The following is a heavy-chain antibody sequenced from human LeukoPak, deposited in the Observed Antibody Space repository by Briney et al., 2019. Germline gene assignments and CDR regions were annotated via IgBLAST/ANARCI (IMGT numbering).Heavy chain of an antibody. CDR1: GFTFSSYG. Sequence: GRSLRLSCAASGFTFSSYGMHWVRQAPGKGLEWVAVISYDGSNKYYADSVKGRFTISRDNSKNTLYLQMNSLRAEDTAVYYCAKEEDFDYWGQGTLVTVSS. CDR3: AKEEDFDY. V-gene: IGHV3-30*18. J-gene: IGHJ4*02. CDR2: ISYDGSNK. D-gene: IGHD2-15*01.